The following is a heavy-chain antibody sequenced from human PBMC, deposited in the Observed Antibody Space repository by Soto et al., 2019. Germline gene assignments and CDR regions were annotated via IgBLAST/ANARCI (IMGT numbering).Heavy chain of an antibody. V-gene: IGHV5-10-1*01. CDR2: IDPSDSYT. Sequence: PGESLKISCKGSGYSFTSYWISWVRQMPGKGLEWMGRIDPSDSYTNYSPSFQGHVTISADKSISTAYLQWSSLKASDTAMYYCARHSIAARNYYYYYGMDVWGQGTTVTVSS. J-gene: IGHJ6*02. D-gene: IGHD6-6*01. CDR3: ARHSIAARNYYYYYGMDV. CDR1: GYSFTSYW.